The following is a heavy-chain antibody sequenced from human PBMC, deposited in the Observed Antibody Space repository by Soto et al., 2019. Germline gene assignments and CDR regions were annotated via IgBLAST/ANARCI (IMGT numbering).Heavy chain of an antibody. Sequence: PSETLSLTCTVTGDSISSRSYYLCWIRQPPGKGLEWIGSIYYSGSTYNNPSLRSRVSMSIDTSKDQFSLQLKSVTAADTALYVCARQRTSVVTKAYFDVWGPGSLLTVSS. D-gene: IGHD2-21*02. J-gene: IGHJ4*02. CDR1: GDSISSRSYY. V-gene: IGHV4-39*01. CDR2: IYYSGST. CDR3: ARQRTSVVTKAYFDV.